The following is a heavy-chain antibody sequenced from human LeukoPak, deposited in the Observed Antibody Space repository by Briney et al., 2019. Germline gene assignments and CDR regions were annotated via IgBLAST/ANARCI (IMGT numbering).Heavy chain of an antibody. D-gene: IGHD6-19*01. V-gene: IGHV4-39*07. CDR1: GGSISSSSYY. Sequence: SETLSLTCTVSGGSISSSSYYWGWIRQPPGKGLEWIGSIYHSGSTYYNPSLKSRVTISVDTSKNQFSLKLSSVTAADTAVYYCARDDSSGWYPWGQGTLVTVSS. CDR2: IYHSGST. J-gene: IGHJ4*02. CDR3: ARDDSSGWYP.